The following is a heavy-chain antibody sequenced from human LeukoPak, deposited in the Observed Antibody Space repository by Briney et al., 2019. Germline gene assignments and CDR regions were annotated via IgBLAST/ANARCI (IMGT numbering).Heavy chain of an antibody. Sequence: PGGSLRLSCAASGFTFSTYSMNWVRQAPGKGLEWVSSISSSGSYIYYADSVKGRFTISRDNAKNSPYLQMNSLRAEDTAVYCCARAPKVGIYWYFDLWGRGTLVTVSS. J-gene: IGHJ2*01. V-gene: IGHV3-21*01. CDR3: ARAPKVGIYWYFDL. CDR1: GFTFSTYS. D-gene: IGHD1-26*01. CDR2: ISSSGSYI.